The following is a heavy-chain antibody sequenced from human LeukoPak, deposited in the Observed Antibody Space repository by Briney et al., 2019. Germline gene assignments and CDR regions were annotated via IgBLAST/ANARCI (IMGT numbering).Heavy chain of an antibody. CDR2: IYYSGST. CDR1: GGSISSYY. V-gene: IGHV4-59*12. D-gene: IGHD3-10*01. CDR3: ARGVLLWFGESGPRFDY. J-gene: IGHJ4*02. Sequence: SETLSLTCTVSGGSISSYYWSWIRQPPGKGLEWIGYIYYSGSTNYNPSLKSRVTISVDTSKNQFSLKLSSVTAADTAVYYCARGVLLWFGESGPRFDYWGQGTLVTVSS.